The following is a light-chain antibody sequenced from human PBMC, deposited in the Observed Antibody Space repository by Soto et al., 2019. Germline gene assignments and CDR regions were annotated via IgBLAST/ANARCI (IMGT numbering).Light chain of an antibody. CDR3: QQYHTWPIT. V-gene: IGKV3-15*01. CDR1: QSVYNN. Sequence: EIVMTQSPATLSVSPGERATLSCRASQSVYNNLAWYQQKPGQAPRLLIYGASTRATGIPARFSGSGSGTEFTLTISSLQSEDCAIYYCQQYHTWPITFGGGTKVDIK. J-gene: IGKJ4*01. CDR2: GAS.